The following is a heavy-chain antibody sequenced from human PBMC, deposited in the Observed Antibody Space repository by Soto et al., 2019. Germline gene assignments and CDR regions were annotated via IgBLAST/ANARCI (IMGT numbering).Heavy chain of an antibody. Sequence: PSETLSLTCAVSGGSISSSNWWSWVRQPPGKGLEWIGEIYHSGSTNYNPSLKSRVTISVDKSKNQFSLKLSSVTAADTAVYYCARAVPAAILGGADWFDPWGQGTLVTVSS. CDR3: ARAVPAAILGGADWFDP. CDR1: GGSISSSNW. J-gene: IGHJ5*02. CDR2: IYHSGST. D-gene: IGHD2-2*02. V-gene: IGHV4-4*02.